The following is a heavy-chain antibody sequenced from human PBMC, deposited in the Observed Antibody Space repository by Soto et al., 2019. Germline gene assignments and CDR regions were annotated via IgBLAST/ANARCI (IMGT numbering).Heavy chain of an antibody. Sequence: GGSVRLSCAASGFSFDDYAIHWVRQAPGKGLEWVSGINWNSGSIGYADSVKGRFTISRDNAKTSLYLQMNSLRVEDTALYYCAKDRGSGSYAANYYYYGMDVWGQGTTVTVSS. CDR1: GFSFDDYA. D-gene: IGHD3-10*01. J-gene: IGHJ6*02. CDR3: AKDRGSGSYAANYYYYGMDV. CDR2: INWNSGSI. V-gene: IGHV3-9*01.